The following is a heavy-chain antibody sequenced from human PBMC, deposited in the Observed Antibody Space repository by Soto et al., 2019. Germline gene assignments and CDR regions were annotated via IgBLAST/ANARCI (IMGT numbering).Heavy chain of an antibody. V-gene: IGHV4-4*07. J-gene: IGHJ4*02. D-gene: IGHD3-10*01. CDR3: ARDIGSYAYGEGY. CDR1: GGSINSYW. CDR2: VYSSGTT. Sequence: QVQLQESGPGLVKPSETLSLTCSVSGGSINSYWWSWIRQPAGKGLEWIWRVYSSGTTDYNPSLNSRATLSVETSKNQFSLKLSSVTAADTAVYYCARDIGSYAYGEGYWGQGIQVTVSS.